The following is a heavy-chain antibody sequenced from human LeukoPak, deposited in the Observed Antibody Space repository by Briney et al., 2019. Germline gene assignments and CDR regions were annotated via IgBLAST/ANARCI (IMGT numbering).Heavy chain of an antibody. CDR1: GYTFTGYY. V-gene: IGHV1-18*04. J-gene: IGHJ4*02. CDR3: ARDPGYSSGWYPNYFDY. Sequence: ASVKVSCKASGYTFTGYYMHWVRQAPGQGLEWMGWISAYNGNTNYAQKLQGRVTMTTDTSTSTAYMELRSLRSDDTAVYYRARDPGYSSGWYPNYFDYWGQGTLVTVSS. D-gene: IGHD6-19*01. CDR2: ISAYNGNT.